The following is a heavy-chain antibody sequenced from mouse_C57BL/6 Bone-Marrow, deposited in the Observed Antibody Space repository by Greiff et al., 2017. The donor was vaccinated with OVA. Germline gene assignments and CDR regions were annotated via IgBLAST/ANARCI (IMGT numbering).Heavy chain of an antibody. CDR1: GYAFSSSW. Sequence: QVQLKESGPELVKPGASVKISCKASGYAFSSSWMNWVKQRPGKGLEWIGRIYPGDGDTNYNGKFKGKATLTADKSSSTAYMQLSSLTSEDSAVYFWARSGLLLDYYAMDYWGQGTSVTVSS. CDR2: IYPGDGDT. CDR3: ARSGLLLDYYAMDY. D-gene: IGHD2-10*01. V-gene: IGHV1-82*01. J-gene: IGHJ4*01.